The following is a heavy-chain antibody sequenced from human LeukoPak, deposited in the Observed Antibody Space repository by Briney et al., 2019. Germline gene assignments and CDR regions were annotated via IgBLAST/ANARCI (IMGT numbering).Heavy chain of an antibody. CDR2: ISYDGSNK. Sequence: PGGSLRLSCAASGFTFSSYAMHWVRQAPGKGLEWVAVISYDGSNKYYADSVKGRFTISRDNSKNTLYLQMNSLRAEDTAVYYCARDREGYSYGSGYFDYWGQGTLVTVSS. J-gene: IGHJ4*02. V-gene: IGHV3-30*04. D-gene: IGHD5-18*01. CDR1: GFTFSSYA. CDR3: ARDREGYSYGSGYFDY.